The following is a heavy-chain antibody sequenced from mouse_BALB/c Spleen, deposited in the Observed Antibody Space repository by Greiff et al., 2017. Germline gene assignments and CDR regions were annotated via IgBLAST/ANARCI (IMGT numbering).Heavy chain of an antibody. V-gene: IGHV5-6-3*01. CDR1: GFTFSSYG. J-gene: IGHJ1*01. Sequence: EVHLVESGGGLVQPGGSLKLSCAASGFTFSSYGMSWVRQTPDKRLELVATINSNGGSTYYPDSVKGRFTISRDNAKNTLYLQMSSLKSEDTAMYYCARGPIYYDYDGYCDVWGAGTTVTVSS. D-gene: IGHD2-4*01. CDR2: INSNGGST. CDR3: ARGPIYYDYDGYCDV.